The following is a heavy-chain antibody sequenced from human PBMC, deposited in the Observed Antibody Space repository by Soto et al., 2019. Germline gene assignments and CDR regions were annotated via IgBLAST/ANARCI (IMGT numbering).Heavy chain of an antibody. CDR1: GFTFSDHY. CDR2: TRNKANSFTT. Sequence: SLRLSCAASGFTFSDHYMDWVRQAPGKGLEWVGRTRNKANSFTTEYAASVKGRFTIFRDDSKNSLYRQMSSLKTEDTAVYYCARELMTTITYFDYWGQGTLVTVSS. CDR3: ARELMTTITYFDY. D-gene: IGHD4-4*01. V-gene: IGHV3-72*01. J-gene: IGHJ4*02.